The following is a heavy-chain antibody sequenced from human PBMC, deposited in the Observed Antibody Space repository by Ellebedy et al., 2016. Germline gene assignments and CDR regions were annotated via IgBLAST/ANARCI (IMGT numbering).Heavy chain of an antibody. CDR1: GLSFNNSI. J-gene: IGHJ5*02. D-gene: IGHD3-22*01. V-gene: IGHV3-30-3*01. Sequence: GGSLRLSCTGSGLSFNNSIIHWGRQAPGKGLEWLALITHDGGNKFYAESVKGRFTLSRDTSKNTLYLEMNSLRLDDTAVYYCAREKASSGSAGWFDPWGQGTLVTVSA. CDR2: ITHDGGNK. CDR3: AREKASSGSAGWFDP.